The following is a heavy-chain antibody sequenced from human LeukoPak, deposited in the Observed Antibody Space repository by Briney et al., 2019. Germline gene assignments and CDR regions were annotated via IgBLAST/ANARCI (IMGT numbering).Heavy chain of an antibody. D-gene: IGHD3-10*01. CDR3: AREGGYGSGRGWFDP. CDR1: GFTFSDYY. Sequence: GGSLRLSCAASGFTFSDYYMTWIRQAPGKGLEWVSYISSSNSYTEYTDSVKGRFTISRDNAKNSVYLQMNSLRADDTAVYYCAREGGYGSGRGWFDPWGQGTLVTVSS. J-gene: IGHJ5*02. CDR2: ISSSNSYT. V-gene: IGHV3-11*05.